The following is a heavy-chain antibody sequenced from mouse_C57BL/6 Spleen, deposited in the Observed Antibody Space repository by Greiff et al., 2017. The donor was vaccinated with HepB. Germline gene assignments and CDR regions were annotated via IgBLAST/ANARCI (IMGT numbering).Heavy chain of an antibody. D-gene: IGHD1-1*01. J-gene: IGHJ3*01. CDR2: INPSTGGT. V-gene: IGHV1-42*01. CDR3: AVTTVVATRFAY. CDR1: GYSFTGYY. Sequence: DVKLQESGPELVKPGASVKISCKASGYSFTGYYMNWVKQSPEKSLEWIGEINPSTGGTTYNQKFKAKATLTVDKSSSTAYMQLKSLTSEDSAVYYCAVTTVVATRFAYWGQGTLVTVSA.